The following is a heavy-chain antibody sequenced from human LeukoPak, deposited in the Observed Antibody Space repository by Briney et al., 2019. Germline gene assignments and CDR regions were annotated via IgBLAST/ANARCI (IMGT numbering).Heavy chain of an antibody. Sequence: SETLSLTCTVSGGSISSYYWSWIRQPPGKGLEWIGYIYYSGSTNYNPSLKSRVTISVDTSKNQFSLKLSSVTAADTAVYYCARGAVAGKLDYWGQGTLVTVSS. CDR1: GGSISSYY. V-gene: IGHV4-59*01. D-gene: IGHD6-19*01. CDR2: IYYSGST. CDR3: ARGAVAGKLDY. J-gene: IGHJ4*02.